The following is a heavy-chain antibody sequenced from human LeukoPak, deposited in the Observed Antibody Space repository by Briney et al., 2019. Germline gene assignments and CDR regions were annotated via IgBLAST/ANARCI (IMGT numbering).Heavy chain of an antibody. D-gene: IGHD5-18*01. J-gene: IGHJ4*02. CDR2: IIPIFGTA. CDR3: ATCTAMVTGTFDY. CDR1: GGTFSSYA. V-gene: IGHV1-69*01. Sequence: SVKVSCKASGGTFSSYAISWVRQAPGQGLEWMGGIIPIFGTANYAQKFQGRVTITADESTSTAYMELSSLRSEDTAVYYCATCTAMVTGTFDYWGQGTLVTVSS.